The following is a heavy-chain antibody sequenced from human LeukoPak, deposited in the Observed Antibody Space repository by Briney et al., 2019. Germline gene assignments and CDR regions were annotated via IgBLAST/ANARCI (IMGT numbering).Heavy chain of an antibody. CDR1: GCSISSYY. CDR3: ASHSGSYSAELDY. Sequence: SETLSLTCTVSGCSISSYYWSWIRQPPGKGLEWIGYIYYSGSTNYNPSLKSRVTISVDTSKNQFSLKLSSVTAADTAVYYCASHSGSYSAELDYWGQGTLVTVSS. CDR2: IYYSGST. V-gene: IGHV4-59*08. D-gene: IGHD1-26*01. J-gene: IGHJ4*02.